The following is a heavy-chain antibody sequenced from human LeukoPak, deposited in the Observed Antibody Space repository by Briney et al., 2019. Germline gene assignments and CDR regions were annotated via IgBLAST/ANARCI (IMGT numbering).Heavy chain of an antibody. D-gene: IGHD3-16*02. CDR3: AGQQEVSGYFDY. J-gene: IGHJ4*02. Sequence: ASVKVSCKASGYRFTGCYMHWVRQAPGQGLEWMGWINPNSGVTNYAQNFQGRVSMTRDTSISTASMELSRLRSDDTAVYYCAGQQEVSGYFDYWGQGTLVTVSS. CDR2: INPNSGVT. CDR1: GYRFTGCY. V-gene: IGHV1-2*02.